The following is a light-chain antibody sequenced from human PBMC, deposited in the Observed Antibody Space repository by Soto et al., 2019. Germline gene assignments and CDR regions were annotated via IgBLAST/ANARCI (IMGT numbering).Light chain of an antibody. J-gene: IGLJ2*01. Sequence: NFMLTQPHSVSASPGKTVTISCTGSSGSIASNYVQWYQQRPGSAPTTVIYEDNQRPSGVPGRFSGSIDSSSNSASLTISGLKTEDEADYYCQSYDSSNHVVFGGGTKLTVL. CDR2: EDN. CDR1: SGSIASNY. V-gene: IGLV6-57*02. CDR3: QSYDSSNHVV.